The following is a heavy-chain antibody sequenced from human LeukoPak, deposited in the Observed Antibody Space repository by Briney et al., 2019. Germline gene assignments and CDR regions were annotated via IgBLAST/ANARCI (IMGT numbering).Heavy chain of an antibody. V-gene: IGHV3-48*03. CDR3: ARIGTTTRGPAGLDV. CDR2: IASGGGANR. D-gene: IGHD2/OR15-2a*01. Sequence: GGSLRLSCAASGFSFSSYEMNWVRQAPGKGLEWVSYIASGGGANRFYSESVKGRFTISRDNAKNSLYLHMNSLRAEDTCVYYCARIGTTTRGPAGLDVWGQGTTVTVSS. CDR1: GFSFSSYE. J-gene: IGHJ6*02.